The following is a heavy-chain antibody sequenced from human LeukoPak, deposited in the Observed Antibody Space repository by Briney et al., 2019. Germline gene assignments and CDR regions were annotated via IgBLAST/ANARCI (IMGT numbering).Heavy chain of an antibody. D-gene: IGHD3-22*01. Sequence: SETPSLTCAVYGGSFSGYYWSWIRQPPGKGLEWIGEINHSGSTNYNPSLKSRVTISVDTSKNQFSLKLSSVTAADTAVYYCATGYFGYYYDSSGYGHWGQGTLVTVSS. CDR3: ATGYFGYYYDSSGYGH. CDR2: INHSGST. J-gene: IGHJ4*02. CDR1: GGSFSGYY. V-gene: IGHV4-34*01.